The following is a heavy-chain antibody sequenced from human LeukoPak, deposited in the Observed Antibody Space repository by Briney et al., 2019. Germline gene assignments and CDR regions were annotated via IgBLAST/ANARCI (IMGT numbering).Heavy chain of an antibody. CDR2: IKQDGSEK. Sequence: GGSLTLSCVVSGFTFSSYWMSWVRQAPSKGLDGVANIKQDGSEKYYVDSVKGRFTMSRDNAKNSLYLQMNSLRAEDTAVYYCARVQWELRGVGSYFEYWGQGALVTVSS. V-gene: IGHV3-7*01. CDR3: ARVQWELRGVGSYFEY. J-gene: IGHJ4*02. D-gene: IGHD1-26*01. CDR1: GFTFSSYW.